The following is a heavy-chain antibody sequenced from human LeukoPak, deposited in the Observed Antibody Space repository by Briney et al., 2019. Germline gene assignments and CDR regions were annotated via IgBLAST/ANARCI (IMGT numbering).Heavy chain of an antibody. CDR2: IIPIFGTA. CDR1: GGTFSSYA. V-gene: IGHV1-69*05. Sequence: GSSVNVSCKASGGTFSSYAISWVRQAPGQGLEWMGGIIPIFGTANYAQKFQGRVTITTDESTSTAYMELSSLRSEDTAVYYCARVNVGGYCSSTSCYWGAFDIWGQGTMVTVSS. D-gene: IGHD2-2*03. J-gene: IGHJ3*02. CDR3: ARVNVGGYCSSTSCYWGAFDI.